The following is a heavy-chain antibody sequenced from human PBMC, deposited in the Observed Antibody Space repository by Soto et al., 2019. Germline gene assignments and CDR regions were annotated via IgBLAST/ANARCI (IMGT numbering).Heavy chain of an antibody. CDR1: SGSISSSNW. J-gene: IGHJ3*02. V-gene: IGHV4-4*02. D-gene: IGHD4-17*01. CDR2: IYHSGST. Sequence: SETLSLTCAVSSGSISSSNWWSWVRQPPGKGLEWIGEIYHSGSTNYDPSLKSRVTISVDKSKNQFSLKLSSVTAADTAVYYCARTSTVTTYQIDIWGQGTMVTVSS. CDR3: ARTSTVTTYQIDI.